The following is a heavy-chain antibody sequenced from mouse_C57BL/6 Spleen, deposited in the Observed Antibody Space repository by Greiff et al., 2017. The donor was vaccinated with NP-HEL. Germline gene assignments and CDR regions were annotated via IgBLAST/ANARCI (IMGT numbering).Heavy chain of an antibody. V-gene: IGHV1-18*01. CDR1: GYTFTDYN. J-gene: IGHJ3*01. CDR2: INPNNGGT. D-gene: IGHD1-1*01. Sequence: VQLQQSGPELVKPGASVKIPCKASGYTFTDYNMDWVKQSHGKSLEWIGDINPNNGGTIYNQKFKGKATLTVDKSSSTAYMELRSLTSEDTAVYYCARLDGSLFAYWGQGTLVTVSA. CDR3: ARLDGSLFAY.